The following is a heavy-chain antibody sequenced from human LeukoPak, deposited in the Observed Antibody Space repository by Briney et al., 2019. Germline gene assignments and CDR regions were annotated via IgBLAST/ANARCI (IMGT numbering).Heavy chain of an antibody. CDR3: ARYCGGGNCYTGLDS. Sequence: PGRSLRLSCAASGFSFNTFGMHWVRQAPGKGLEWLALMWYDGSNKHYAGSVRGRFTISRDNSKNTLYLQMDSLRAEDTAVYYCARYCGGGNCYTGLDSWGQGTLVTVSS. CDR2: MWYDGSNK. J-gene: IGHJ4*02. V-gene: IGHV3-33*01. CDR1: GFSFNTFG. D-gene: IGHD2-15*01.